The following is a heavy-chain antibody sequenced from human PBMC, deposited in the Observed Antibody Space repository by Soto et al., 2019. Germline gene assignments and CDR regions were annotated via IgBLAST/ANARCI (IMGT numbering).Heavy chain of an antibody. CDR3: VRSGDYRSGSYWYFFDY. CDR1: GFTFSNYD. J-gene: IGHJ4*02. D-gene: IGHD3-10*01. CDR2: ITSHGHIT. Sequence: GGSLRLSCSASGFTFSNYDMVWVRQAPGKGLEYISAITSHGHITYYADSVKGRFTISRDNAKNSLFLQLNSLRAEDTALYFCVRSGDYRSGSYWYFFDYWGQGALVTVSS. V-gene: IGHV3-64*04.